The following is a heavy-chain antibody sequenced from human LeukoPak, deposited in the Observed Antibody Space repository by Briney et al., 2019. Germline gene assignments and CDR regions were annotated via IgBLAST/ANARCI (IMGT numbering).Heavy chain of an antibody. CDR2: IYYSGST. CDR3: ARYSYGRLDY. D-gene: IGHD5-18*01. Sequence: SETLSLTCTVSGGSISSYYWSWVRQPPGKGLEWIGYIYYSGSTNYNPSLKSRVTISVDTSKNQFSLKLISVTAADTAVYYCARYSYGRLDYWGQGTLVTVSS. V-gene: IGHV4-59*01. J-gene: IGHJ4*02. CDR1: GGSISSYY.